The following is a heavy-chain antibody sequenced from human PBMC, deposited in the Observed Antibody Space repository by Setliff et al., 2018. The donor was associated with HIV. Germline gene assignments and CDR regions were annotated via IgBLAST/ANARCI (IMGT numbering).Heavy chain of an antibody. Sequence: SVKVSCKASGGTFSSYAINWVRQAPGQGLEWMGGIIPMFGTRNYAQKFQGRVTITTDESTSTAYMELSSLRPEDTALYYCARGQSQGYAYSGSYGAFDIWGQGTLVTVSS. CDR3: ARGQSQGYAYSGSYGAFDI. CDR2: IIPMFGTR. J-gene: IGHJ3*02. CDR1: GGTFSSYA. V-gene: IGHV1-69*05. D-gene: IGHD1-26*01.